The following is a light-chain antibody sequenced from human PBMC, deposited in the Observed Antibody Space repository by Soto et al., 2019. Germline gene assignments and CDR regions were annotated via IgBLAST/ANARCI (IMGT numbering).Light chain of an antibody. CDR2: DVT. CDR1: SSDVDTYIY. J-gene: IGLJ1*01. CDR3: SSYTFSTLV. V-gene: IGLV2-14*03. Sequence: QSALTQPASVSGSPGQSNTISCTGTSSDVDTYIYISWYQQHPGKAPKLIIYDVTNRPPGVSNRFSGSKSGNTASLTISGLQTEDEADYYCSSYTFSTLVFATGTKLTVL.